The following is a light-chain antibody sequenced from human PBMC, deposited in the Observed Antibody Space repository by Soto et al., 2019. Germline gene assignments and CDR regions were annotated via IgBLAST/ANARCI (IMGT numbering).Light chain of an antibody. Sequence: IVMIQSPDSLAVSLGERATINCKSSQSVLYSSNNENYLAWYQQKPGQPPKLLIYWDSTRESGVPDRFSGSGSGTDFTLTISSLQAEDVSVYYCQQYFSAPYTFGQGTKLEIK. CDR1: QSVLYSSNNENY. V-gene: IGKV4-1*01. CDR3: QQYFSAPYT. CDR2: WDS. J-gene: IGKJ2*01.